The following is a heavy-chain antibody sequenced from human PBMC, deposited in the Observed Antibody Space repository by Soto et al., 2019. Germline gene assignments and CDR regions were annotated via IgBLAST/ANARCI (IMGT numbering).Heavy chain of an antibody. J-gene: IGHJ6*02. V-gene: IGHV1-69*01. CDR2: IIPIFGTA. CDR1: GGTFSSYA. CDR3: ARAPWFGELFYGMDV. Sequence: QVQLVQSGAEVKKPGSSVKVSCKASGGTFSSYAISWVRQAPGQGLEWMGGIIPIFGTANYAQKFQGRVTITADESTSRAYRELSSLRSEDTAVYYCARAPWFGELFYGMDVWGQGTTVTVSS. D-gene: IGHD3-10*01.